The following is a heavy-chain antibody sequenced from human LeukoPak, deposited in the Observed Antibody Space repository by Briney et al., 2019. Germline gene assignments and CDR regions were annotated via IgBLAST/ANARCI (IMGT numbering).Heavy chain of an antibody. J-gene: IGHJ4*02. D-gene: IGHD4-17*01. Sequence: GGSLGLSCAASGFTFSNAWMSWVRQAPGKGLEWVGRIKSKTDGGTTDYAAPVKGRFTISRDDSKNTLYLQMNSLKTEDTAVYYCTTDDYGDYSFALGYWGQGTLVTVSS. CDR3: TTDDYGDYSFALGY. CDR2: IKSKTDGGTT. V-gene: IGHV3-15*01. CDR1: GFTFSNAW.